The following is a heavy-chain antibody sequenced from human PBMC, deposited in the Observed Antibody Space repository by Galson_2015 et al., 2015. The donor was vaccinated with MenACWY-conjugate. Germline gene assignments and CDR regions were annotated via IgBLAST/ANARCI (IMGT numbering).Heavy chain of an antibody. CDR3: ARGREIVGATHRNTNFDY. CDR2: ISSNGGST. CDR1: GFTFSSYA. V-gene: IGHV3-64*01. D-gene: IGHD1-26*01. Sequence: SLRLSCAASGFTFSSYAMHWVRQAPGKGLEYVSAISSNGGSTYYANSVKGRFTISRDNSKNTLYLQMGSLRAEDMAVYYCARGREIVGATHRNTNFDYWGQGTLVTVSS. J-gene: IGHJ4*02.